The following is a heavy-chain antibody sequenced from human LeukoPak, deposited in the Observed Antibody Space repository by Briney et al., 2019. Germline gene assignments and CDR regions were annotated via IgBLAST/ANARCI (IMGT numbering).Heavy chain of an antibody. CDR3: ARVVGYLFDY. CDR2: IYYSGST. Sequence: SETLSLTCTVSGGSISSYYWSWIRQPPGKGLEWIGYIYYSGSTNYNPSLKSRVTISVDTSKNQFSLKPSSVTAADTAVYYCARVVGYLFDYWGQGTLVTVSS. V-gene: IGHV4-59*01. D-gene: IGHD1-26*01. CDR1: GGSISSYY. J-gene: IGHJ4*02.